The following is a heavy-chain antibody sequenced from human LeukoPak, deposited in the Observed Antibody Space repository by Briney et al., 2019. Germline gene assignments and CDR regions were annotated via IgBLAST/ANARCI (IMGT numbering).Heavy chain of an antibody. CDR3: ARGRGSGVFDY. Sequence: GGSLRLSCAASGFTFSSYWMSWVRQAPGKGLEWVSSISSSSSYIYYADSVKGRFTISRDNAKNSLYLQMNSLRAEDTAVYYCARGRGSGVFDYWGQGTLVTVSS. CDR1: GFTFSSYW. J-gene: IGHJ4*02. CDR2: ISSSSSYI. V-gene: IGHV3-21*01. D-gene: IGHD3-10*01.